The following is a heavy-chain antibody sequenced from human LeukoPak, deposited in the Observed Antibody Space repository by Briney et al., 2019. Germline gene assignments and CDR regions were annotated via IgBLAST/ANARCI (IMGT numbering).Heavy chain of an antibody. CDR2: IIPIFGTA. Sequence: SVKVSCKASGGTFSSYAISWVRQAPGQGLEWMGGIIPIFGTANYAQKFQGRVTITADESTSTAYMELSSLRSEDTAVYYCASTTTVTTSSPYGMDVWGQGTTVTVSS. D-gene: IGHD4-17*01. V-gene: IGHV1-69*01. CDR1: GGTFSSYA. CDR3: ASTTTVTTSSPYGMDV. J-gene: IGHJ6*02.